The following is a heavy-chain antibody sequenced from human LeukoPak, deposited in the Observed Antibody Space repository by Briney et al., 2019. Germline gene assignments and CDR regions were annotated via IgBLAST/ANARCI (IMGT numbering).Heavy chain of an antibody. CDR2: IRPSGDNT. D-gene: IGHD3-22*01. Sequence: GGSLRLSCAASGFTFSSYDMTWVRQAPGRGLEWVSSIRPSGDNTYYGDSVKGRFTISRDNSKNTLYLQMNSLRPEDTAVYYCAKASAMIVVVSKHFDYWGQGTLVTVSS. CDR1: GFTFSSYD. J-gene: IGHJ4*02. CDR3: AKASAMIVVVSKHFDY. V-gene: IGHV3-23*01.